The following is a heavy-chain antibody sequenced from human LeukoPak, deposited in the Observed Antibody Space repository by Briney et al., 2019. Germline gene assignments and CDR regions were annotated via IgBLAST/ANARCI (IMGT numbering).Heavy chain of an antibody. V-gene: IGHV3-30*04. CDR1: GFTFSSYA. CDR3: ARDSLASCAFDI. J-gene: IGHJ3*02. CDR2: ISYDGSNK. Sequence: QTGGSLRLSCAASGFTFSSYAMSWVRQAPGKGLEWVAVISYDGSNKYYADSVKGRFTISRDNSKNTLYLQMNSLRAEDTAVYYCARDSLASCAFDIWGQGTMVTVSS. D-gene: IGHD3-3*02.